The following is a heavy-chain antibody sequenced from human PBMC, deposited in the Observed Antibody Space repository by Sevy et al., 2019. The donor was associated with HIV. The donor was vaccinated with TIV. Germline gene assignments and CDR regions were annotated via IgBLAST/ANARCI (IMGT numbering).Heavy chain of an antibody. CDR2: IYTSGRT. CDR3: ARAKYCSGGSCSWFDP. J-gene: IGHJ5*02. CDR1: GGSISSGSYY. Sequence: SETLSLTCTVSGGSISSGSYYWSWIRQPAGKGLEWIGRIYTSGRTNYNPSLKSRVTMSVDTSKNQFSLKLSSVTAADTAVYYCARAKYCSGGSCSWFDPWGQGTLVTVSS. V-gene: IGHV4-61*02. D-gene: IGHD2-15*01.